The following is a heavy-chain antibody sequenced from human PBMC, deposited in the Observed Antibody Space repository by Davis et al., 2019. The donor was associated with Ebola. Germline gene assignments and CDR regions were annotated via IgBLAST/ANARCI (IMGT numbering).Heavy chain of an antibody. CDR1: GFAFSSFA. V-gene: IGHV3-23*01. D-gene: IGHD6-13*01. J-gene: IGHJ5*02. CDR3: AKERYRSRSVNWFDP. CDR2: ITNTGGAT. Sequence: GESLKISCAASGFAFSSFAMTWVRQAPGKGLDWVATITNTGGATYYADSVKGRFTISRDNSKNTLYLQMNSLRAEDTAVYSCAKERYRSRSVNWFDPWGQGTLVTVSS.